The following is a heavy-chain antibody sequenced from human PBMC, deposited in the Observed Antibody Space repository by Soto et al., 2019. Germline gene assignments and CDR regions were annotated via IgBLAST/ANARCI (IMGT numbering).Heavy chain of an antibody. CDR2: ISSSGGST. CDR1: GFTFSNYG. CDR3: ASRYCSGGSCNDWFDP. D-gene: IGHD2-15*01. J-gene: IGHJ5*02. Sequence: GGSLRLSCVASGFTFSNYGMHWVRQAPGKGLEYVSAISSSGGSTYYANSVKGRFTISRDNSKNTLYLQMGSLREEDMAIYYCASRYCSGGSCNDWFDPWGQGTLVTVSS. V-gene: IGHV3-64*01.